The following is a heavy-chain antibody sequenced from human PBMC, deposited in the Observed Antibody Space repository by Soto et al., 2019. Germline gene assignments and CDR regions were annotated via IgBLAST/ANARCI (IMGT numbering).Heavy chain of an antibody. CDR3: ARALAAAGLIAVAGTGFDY. D-gene: IGHD6-19*01. CDR1: GGSISSSNW. CDR2: IYHSGST. Sequence: SETLSLTCAVSGGSISSSNWWSWVRQPPGKGLEWIGEIYHSGSTNYNPSLKSRVTISVDKSKNQFSLKLSSVTAADTAVYYCARALAAAGLIAVAGTGFDYWGQGTLVTVSS. V-gene: IGHV4-4*02. J-gene: IGHJ4*02.